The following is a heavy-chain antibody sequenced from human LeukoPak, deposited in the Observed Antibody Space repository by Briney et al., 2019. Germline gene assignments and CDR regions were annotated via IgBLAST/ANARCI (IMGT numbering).Heavy chain of an antibody. CDR3: ARDINDSSGYYLDY. J-gene: IGHJ4*02. CDR2: INPNSGGT. Sequence: ASVKVSCKASGYTFTGYYMHWVRQAPGQGLEWMGWINPNSGGTNYAQKLQGRFTMTRDTSISTASMELSRLRSDHTDVYYCARDINDSSGYYLDYRGQATLLTVSS. V-gene: IGHV1-2*02. CDR1: GYTFTGYY. D-gene: IGHD3-22*01.